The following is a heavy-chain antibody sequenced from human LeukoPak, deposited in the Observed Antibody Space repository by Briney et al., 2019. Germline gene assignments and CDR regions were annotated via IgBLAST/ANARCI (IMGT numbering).Heavy chain of an antibody. V-gene: IGHV3-48*03. CDR1: GFTFSSYE. CDR3: ARVYGDSIDY. J-gene: IGHJ4*02. CDR2: ISSSSSTI. D-gene: IGHD4-17*01. Sequence: GGSLRLSCAASGFTFSSYEMNWVRQAPGKGLEWVSYISSSSSTIYYADSVKGRFTISRDNAKNSLYLQMNSLRAEDTAVYYCARVYGDSIDYWGQGTLVTVSS.